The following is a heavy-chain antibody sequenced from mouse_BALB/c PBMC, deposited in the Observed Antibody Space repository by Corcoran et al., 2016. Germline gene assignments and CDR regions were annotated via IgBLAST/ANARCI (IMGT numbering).Heavy chain of an antibody. CDR2: INTYTGEP. Sequence: QIQLVQSGPELKQPGATVKISCNASGYTFTNFGMTWVKQAPGKGLKWLGWINTYTGEPTYADDFKGRFAFSLETSASTAYLQLNNLKNEDTATYFCTREPYAMDFWGQGTSVTVSS. D-gene: IGHD6-1*01. CDR1: GYTFTNFG. CDR3: TREPYAMDF. J-gene: IGHJ4*01. V-gene: IGHV9-3-1*01.